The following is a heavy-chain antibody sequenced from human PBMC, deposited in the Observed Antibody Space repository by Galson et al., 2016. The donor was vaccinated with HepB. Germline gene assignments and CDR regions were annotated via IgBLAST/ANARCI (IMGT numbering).Heavy chain of an antibody. V-gene: IGHV5-10-1*01. Sequence: QSGAEVKKAGESLTISCKASGYRLPSYWISWVRQMPGKGLEWMGRIDPSDSYTNYSPSFQGQVTISADTSSATAYLQWSSLKASDTAMYYCTRHQGGYGDFHSWGQGTLFTVSS. D-gene: IGHD5-12*01. J-gene: IGHJ4*02. CDR1: GYRLPSYW. CDR2: IDPSDSYT. CDR3: TRHQGGYGDFHS.